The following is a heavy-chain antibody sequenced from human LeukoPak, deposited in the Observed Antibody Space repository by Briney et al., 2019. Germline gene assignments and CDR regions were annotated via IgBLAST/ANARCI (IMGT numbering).Heavy chain of an antibody. Sequence: GGSLRLSCAASGFTFSDYSIHWVRQAPGQGLEWVSSISSRSNYIYYAESVKGRFTVSRDSAKDSLSLQMNSLRAEDTAVYYCARVGSGSAGGGGSPYDYWGQGTLVTVSS. J-gene: IGHJ4*02. V-gene: IGHV3-21*01. CDR3: ARVGSGSAGGGGSPYDY. CDR2: ISSRSNYI. CDR1: GFTFSDYS. D-gene: IGHD1-26*01.